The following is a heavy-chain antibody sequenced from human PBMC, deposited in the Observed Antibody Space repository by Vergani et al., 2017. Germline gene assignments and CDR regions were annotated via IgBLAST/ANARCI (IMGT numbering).Heavy chain of an antibody. CDR3: ARHLAPVLLWFGESPGYFDL. J-gene: IGHJ2*01. CDR2: IYNSGST. Sequence: QVQLQESGPGLVKPSETLSLTCTVSGGSISSYYWSWIRQPPGKGLEWIGYIYNSGSTNYNPSLKSRVTISVDTSNNQFSLKLSSVTAADTAVYYCARHLAPVLLWFGESPGYFDLWGRGTLVTVSS. D-gene: IGHD3-10*01. V-gene: IGHV4-59*08. CDR1: GGSISSYY.